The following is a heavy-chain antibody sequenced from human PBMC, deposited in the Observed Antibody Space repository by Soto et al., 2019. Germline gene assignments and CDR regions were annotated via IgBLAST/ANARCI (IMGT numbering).Heavy chain of an antibody. CDR2: IIPIFGTA. CDR3: ARDRVGSMITIFGVAPTAEPNDAFDI. Sequence: SVKVSCKASGGTFSSYAIGWVRQAPGQGLEWMGGIIPIFGTANYAQKFQGRVTITADESTSTAYMELSSLRSEDTAVYYCARDRVGSMITIFGVAPTAEPNDAFDIWGQGTMVTLSS. CDR1: GGTFSSYA. D-gene: IGHD3-3*01. J-gene: IGHJ3*02. V-gene: IGHV1-69*13.